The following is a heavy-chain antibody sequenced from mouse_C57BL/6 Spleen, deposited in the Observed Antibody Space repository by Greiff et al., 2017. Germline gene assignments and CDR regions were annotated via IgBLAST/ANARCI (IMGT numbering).Heavy chain of an antibody. CDR2: IYPGDGDT. V-gene: IGHV1-82*01. D-gene: IGHD2-3*01. J-gene: IGHJ2*01. CDR3: ARRGYDGYYGDFDY. CDR1: GYAFSSSW. Sequence: LMESGPELVKPGASVKISCKASGYAFSSSWMNWVKQRPGKGLEWIGRIYPGDGDTNYNGKFKGKATLTADKSSSTAYMQLSSLTSEDSAVYFCARRGYDGYYGDFDYWGQGTTRTVSS.